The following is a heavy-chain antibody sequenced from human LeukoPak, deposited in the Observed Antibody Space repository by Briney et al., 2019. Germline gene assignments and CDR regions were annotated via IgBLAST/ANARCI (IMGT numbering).Heavy chain of an antibody. CDR2: ISSSSSTI. V-gene: IGHV3-48*04. CDR3: ARDPARIAAAGPLVVY. CDR1: GYTLTELS. D-gene: IGHD6-13*01. J-gene: IGHJ4*02. Sequence: SCKVSGYTLTELSMHWVRQAPGKGLEWVSYISSSSSTIHYADSVKGRFTISRDNAKNSLYLQMNSLRAEDTAVYYCARDPARIAAAGPLVVYWGQGTLVTVSS.